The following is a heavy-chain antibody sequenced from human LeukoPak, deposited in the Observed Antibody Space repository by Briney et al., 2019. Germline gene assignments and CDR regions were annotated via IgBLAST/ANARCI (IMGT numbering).Heavy chain of an antibody. CDR2: ISSSSSTI. V-gene: IGHV3-48*01. Sequence: PGGSLRLSCAASGFTFSSYSMNWVRQAPGKGLEWVSYISSSSSTIYYADSVKGRFTISRDNAKNSLYLQMNSLRAEDTAVYYCARGGHYYYMDVWGKGTTVTVSS. CDR3: ARGGHYYYMDV. CDR1: GFTFSSYS. J-gene: IGHJ6*03.